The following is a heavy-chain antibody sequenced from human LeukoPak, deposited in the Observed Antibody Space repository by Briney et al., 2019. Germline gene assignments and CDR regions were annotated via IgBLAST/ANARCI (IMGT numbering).Heavy chain of an antibody. CDR1: GGSISSYY. Sequence: SETLSLTCTVSGGSISSYYWSWIRQPPGKGLEWVGYIYYSGSTNYNPSLKSRVTISVDTSKNQFSLKLSSVTAADTAVYYCARVDTAMVTYFDYWGQGTLVTVSS. CDR3: ARVDTAMVTYFDY. J-gene: IGHJ4*02. CDR2: IYYSGST. V-gene: IGHV4-59*01. D-gene: IGHD5-18*01.